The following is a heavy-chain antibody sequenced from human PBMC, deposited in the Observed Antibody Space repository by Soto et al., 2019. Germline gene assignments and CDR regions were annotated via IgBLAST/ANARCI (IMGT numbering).Heavy chain of an antibody. CDR2: ISSSGSTI. V-gene: IGHV3-11*01. Sequence: GGSLRLSCAASGFTFSDYYMSWIRQAPGKGLEWVSYISSSGSTIYYADSVKGRFTISRDNSKNTLYLQMNSLRAEDTAVYYCAKDKGAAGHAFDIWGQGTMVTVSS. CDR3: AKDKGAAGHAFDI. CDR1: GFTFSDYY. J-gene: IGHJ3*02. D-gene: IGHD3-16*01.